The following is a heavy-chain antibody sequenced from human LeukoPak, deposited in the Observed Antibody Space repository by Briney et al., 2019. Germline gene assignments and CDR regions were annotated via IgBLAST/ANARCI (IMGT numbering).Heavy chain of an antibody. D-gene: IGHD2-21*02. Sequence: ASVKVSCKASGFTFTGYYIHWVRQAPGQGLEWMGYINPHSGGTNSPQKFQGRVTMTTDTSISAAYMELSSLYCVREGIELLSKNFDYWGQGTLVTVSS. J-gene: IGHJ4*02. CDR1: GFTFTGYY. CDR3: SKNFDY. V-gene: IGHV1-2*02. CDR2: INPHSGGT.